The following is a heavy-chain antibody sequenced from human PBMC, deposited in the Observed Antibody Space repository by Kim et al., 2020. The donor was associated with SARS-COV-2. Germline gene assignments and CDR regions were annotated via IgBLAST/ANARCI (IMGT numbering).Heavy chain of an antibody. V-gene: IGHV4-59*13. CDR3: ARVGGGYYRRIPGLGNYYYYGMDV. D-gene: IGHD3-10*01. CDR1: GGSISSYY. J-gene: IGHJ6*02. Sequence: SETLSLTCTVSGGSISSYYWSWIRQPPGKGLEWIGYIYYSGSTNYNPSLKSRVTISVDTSKNQFSLKLSSVTAADTAVYYCARVGGGYYRRIPGLGNYYYYGMDVWGQGTTVTVSS. CDR2: IYYSGST.